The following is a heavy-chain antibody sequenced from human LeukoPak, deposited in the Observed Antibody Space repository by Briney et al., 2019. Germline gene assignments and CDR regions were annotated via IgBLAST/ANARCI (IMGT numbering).Heavy chain of an antibody. V-gene: IGHV1-46*01. CDR3: ARAPPDDSSGNDAFDI. J-gene: IGHJ3*02. CDR1: GYTFTSYY. CDR2: INPSGGST. Sequence: ASLKVSCKPSGYTFTSYYRHWVRRTPGQRLEWMGIINPSGGSTSYTQKFQGRLTMNRQPSTSTVYMELRRLRSEHTAVYHCARAPPDDSSGNDAFDIWGQGTMVTVSS. D-gene: IGHD3-22*01.